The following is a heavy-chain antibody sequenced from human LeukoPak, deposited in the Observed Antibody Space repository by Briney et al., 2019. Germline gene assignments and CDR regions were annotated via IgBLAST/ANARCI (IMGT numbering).Heavy chain of an antibody. CDR2: IYYSGST. CDR3: ARNPIVAQLSAFDI. Sequence: HPSETLSLTCTVSSGSISSSSDYGGWIRQPPGKGLEWIGSIYYSGSTYYNPSLKSRVTISVDTSKNQFSLKLSSVTAADTAVYYCARNPIVAQLSAFDIWGQGTMVTVSS. CDR1: SGSISSSSDY. V-gene: IGHV4-39*01. D-gene: IGHD5-12*01. J-gene: IGHJ3*02.